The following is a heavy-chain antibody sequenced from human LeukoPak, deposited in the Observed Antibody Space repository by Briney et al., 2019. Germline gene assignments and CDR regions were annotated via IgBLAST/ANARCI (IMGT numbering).Heavy chain of an antibody. D-gene: IGHD3-10*01. CDR2: ISSSSSYT. J-gene: IGHJ4*02. Sequence: GGSLRLSCAASGFTFSDYYMSWIRQAPGKGLEWVSYISSSSSYTNYADSVKGRFTISRDNAKNSLYLQMNSLRAEDTAVYYCARDRVDYYGSGGYSTIYYFDYWGQGTLVTVSS. V-gene: IGHV3-11*06. CDR1: GFTFSDYY. CDR3: ARDRVDYYGSGGYSTIYYFDY.